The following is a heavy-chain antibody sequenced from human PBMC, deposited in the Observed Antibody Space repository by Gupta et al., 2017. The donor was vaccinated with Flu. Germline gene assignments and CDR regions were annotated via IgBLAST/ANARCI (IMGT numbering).Heavy chain of an antibody. V-gene: IGHV4-39*01. CDR3: ARRRVVDHHYFDP. J-gene: IGHJ5*02. D-gene: IGHD2-21*01. CDR2: IYYSGNT. Sequence: YYWGWIRQPPLKGLEWIGDIYYSGNTYYNTSLKSRVTISVDTSKNQFSLKLRSVTAADTAVYFCARRRVVDHHYFDPWGQGTLVIVSS. CDR1: YY.